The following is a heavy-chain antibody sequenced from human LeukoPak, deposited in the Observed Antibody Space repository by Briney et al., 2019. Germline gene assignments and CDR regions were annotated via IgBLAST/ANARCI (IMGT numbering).Heavy chain of an antibody. Sequence: SETLSLTCTVSGGSISSFYWSWIRQPPGKGLECIGSIYHSGSTYYNPSLKSRVTISVDTSKNQFSLNLSSVTAADTAMYYCARAVGTSRNFFDYWGQGTLVTVSS. CDR2: IYHSGST. J-gene: IGHJ4*02. CDR1: GGSISSFY. D-gene: IGHD4-23*01. CDR3: ARAVGTSRNFFDY. V-gene: IGHV4-59*12.